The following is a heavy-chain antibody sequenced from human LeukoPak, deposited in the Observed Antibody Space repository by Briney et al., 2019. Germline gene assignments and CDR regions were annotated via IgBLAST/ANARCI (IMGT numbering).Heavy chain of an antibody. D-gene: IGHD3-22*01. CDR2: IKQDGSEK. CDR1: GFTFSTYG. V-gene: IGHV3-7*04. CDR3: AGTIVVVIEYYLDY. Sequence: PGGSLRLSCAASGFTFSTYGIHWVRQAPGKGLEWVANIKQDGSEKYYEDSVKGRFTISRDNAKNSLYLQMNSLRAEDTAVYYCAGTIVVVIEYYLDYWGQGTLVTVSS. J-gene: IGHJ4*02.